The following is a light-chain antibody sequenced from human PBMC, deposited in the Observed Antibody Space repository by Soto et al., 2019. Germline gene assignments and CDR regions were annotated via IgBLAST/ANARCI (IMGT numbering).Light chain of an antibody. CDR2: GAS. CDR3: QQYNTWSSIT. V-gene: IGKV3-15*01. Sequence: EIVMTQSPATLPVSPGERVTLSCRASESISTKLAWYQQKPGQAPSLLMYGASTRATGIPARFSGSGSGTEFTLTISSLQSEDFAVYYCQQYNTWSSITFGQGTRLEIK. CDR1: ESISTK. J-gene: IGKJ5*01.